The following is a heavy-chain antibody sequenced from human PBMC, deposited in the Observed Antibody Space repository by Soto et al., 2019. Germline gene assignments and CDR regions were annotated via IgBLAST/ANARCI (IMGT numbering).Heavy chain of an antibody. Sequence: SETLSLTCTVSGGSISNYYWSWVRQPPGKGLEWIGYIYDSGSTNYNPSLKSRVTISVDTSQNQFSLNLSSVTAADTAVYYCARAYGGNSGVFDYWGQGTLVTVSS. CDR3: ARAYGGNSGVFDY. D-gene: IGHD4-17*01. CDR1: GGSISNYY. V-gene: IGHV4-59*12. CDR2: IYDSGST. J-gene: IGHJ4*02.